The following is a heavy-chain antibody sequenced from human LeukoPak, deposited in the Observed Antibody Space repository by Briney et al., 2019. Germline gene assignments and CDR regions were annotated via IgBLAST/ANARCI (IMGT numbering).Heavy chain of an antibody. CDR1: GGSISSYY. CDR3: ARDDYSLEGFDY. Sequence: ETLSLTCTVSGGSISSYYWSWIRQPAGKGLEWVSVIYSGGSTYYADSVKGRFTISRDNSKNTLYLQMNSLRAEDTAVYYCARDDYSLEGFDYWGQGTLVTVSS. J-gene: IGHJ4*02. V-gene: IGHV3-53*01. CDR2: IYSGGST. D-gene: IGHD4-11*01.